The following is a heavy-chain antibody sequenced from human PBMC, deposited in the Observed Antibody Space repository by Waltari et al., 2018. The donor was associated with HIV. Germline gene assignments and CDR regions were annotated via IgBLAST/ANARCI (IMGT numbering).Heavy chain of an antibody. D-gene: IGHD5-12*01. CDR1: RFTFSSYS. Sequence: EVQLVESGGGLVKPGGSLRLSCAASRFTFSSYSMNWVRQAPGKGLECVSSISSGSVYIYYADSVKGRFTIARDNAKNSLYLQMNSLRAEDTAVYYCARDEAEMATLTAFDIWGQGTMVTVSS. J-gene: IGHJ3*02. CDR3: ARDEAEMATLTAFDI. V-gene: IGHV3-21*01. CDR2: ISSGSVYI.